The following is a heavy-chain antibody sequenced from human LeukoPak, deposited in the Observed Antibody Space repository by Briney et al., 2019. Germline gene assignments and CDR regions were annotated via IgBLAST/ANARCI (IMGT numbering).Heavy chain of an antibody. CDR3: ARHIVATITGVDY. Sequence: PSETLPLTRTVSGGSISSSSYYWGWIRQPPGKGLEWIGSIYYSGSTYYNPSLKSRVTISVDTSKNQFSLKLSSVTAADTAVYYCARHIVATITGVDYWGQGTLVTVSS. V-gene: IGHV4-39*01. J-gene: IGHJ4*02. D-gene: IGHD5-12*01. CDR2: IYYSGST. CDR1: GGSISSSSYY.